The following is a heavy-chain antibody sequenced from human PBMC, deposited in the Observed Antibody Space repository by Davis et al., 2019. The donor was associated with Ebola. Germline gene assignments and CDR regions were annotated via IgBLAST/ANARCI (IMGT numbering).Heavy chain of an antibody. Sequence: SETLSFTCTVSVASISGYYWTWIRQPPGKGLEWIGFVSYSGDTNYNPSLESRVTISLDTSKNQFSLRLTSVTAADTAVYYCTRDLRVGASDIFDYWGQGTLVTVSS. D-gene: IGHD1-26*01. CDR1: VASISGYY. CDR2: VSYSGDT. V-gene: IGHV4-59*01. CDR3: TRDLRVGASDIFDY. J-gene: IGHJ4*02.